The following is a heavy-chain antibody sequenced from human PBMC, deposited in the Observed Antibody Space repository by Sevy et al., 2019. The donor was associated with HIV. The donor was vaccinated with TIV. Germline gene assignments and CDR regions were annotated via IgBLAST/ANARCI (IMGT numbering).Heavy chain of an antibody. D-gene: IGHD4-17*01. J-gene: IGHJ6*02. CDR3: ARDHVKDGDLGDYYDFAMDV. V-gene: IGHV3-11*01. Sequence: GGSLRLSCAASGFILSDYYMSWIRQAPGKGLEWLSYISDSDDSIYYADSVKGRFTISWDKTKNSLYLQMNSLRAEDTAVYYCARDHVKDGDLGDYYDFAMDVWGQGTTVTVSS. CDR1: GFILSDYY. CDR2: ISDSDDSI.